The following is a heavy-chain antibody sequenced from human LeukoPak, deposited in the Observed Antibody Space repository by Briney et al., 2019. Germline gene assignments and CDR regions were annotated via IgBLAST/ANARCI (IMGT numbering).Heavy chain of an antibody. CDR3: ARDLGGYGSGSYYRYNWFDP. D-gene: IGHD3-10*01. CDR2: IYYSGST. Sequence: SETLSLTCTVSGGSISSYYWSWIRQPPGKGLEWIGYIYYSGSTNYNPSLKSRVTISVDTSKNQFSLKLSSVTAADTAVYYCARDLGGYGSGSYYRYNWFDPWGQGTLVTVSS. V-gene: IGHV4-59*01. CDR1: GGSISSYY. J-gene: IGHJ5*02.